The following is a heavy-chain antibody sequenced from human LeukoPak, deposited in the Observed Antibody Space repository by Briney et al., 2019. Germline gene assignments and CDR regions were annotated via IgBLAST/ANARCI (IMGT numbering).Heavy chain of an antibody. J-gene: IGHJ6*03. CDR2: IIPILGIA. D-gene: IGHD2-2*01. Sequence: ASVKVSCKASGGTFSSYAISWVRQAPGQGLEWMGRIIPILGIANYAQKFQGRVTITADKSTSTAYMELSSLRSEDTAVYYCARGHGRDCSSTSCHGYYYYYMDVWGKGTTVTVSS. CDR1: GGTFSSYA. V-gene: IGHV1-69*04. CDR3: ARGHGRDCSSTSCHGYYYYYMDV.